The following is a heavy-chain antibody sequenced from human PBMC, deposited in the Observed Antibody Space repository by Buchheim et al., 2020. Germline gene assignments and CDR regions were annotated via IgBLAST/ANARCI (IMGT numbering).Heavy chain of an antibody. CDR2: IWYDGSNK. Sequence: QVQLVESGGGVVQPGRSLRLSCAASGFTFSSYGMHWVRQAPGKGLEWVAVIWYDGSNKYYADSVKGRFTISRDNSKNTLYLQMNSLRAEDTAVYYCARTFFRYDCSGYYGYWGQGTL. CDR1: GFTFSSYG. J-gene: IGHJ4*02. CDR3: ARTFFRYDCSGYYGY. V-gene: IGHV3-33*01. D-gene: IGHD3-22*01.